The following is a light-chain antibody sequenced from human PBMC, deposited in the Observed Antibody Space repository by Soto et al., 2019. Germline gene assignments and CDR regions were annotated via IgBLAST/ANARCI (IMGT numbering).Light chain of an antibody. V-gene: IGKV3-20*01. CDR2: GAS. Sequence: EVVLTQSPGTLSLSPGERATLSCRASQSVAANYLAWYQQKRGQAPRLLIYGASSRATGIPDRFTGSGSGTEFALTISSLQSEDFAVYYCLQYYTCQTFGQGTKVDIK. J-gene: IGKJ1*01. CDR1: QSVAANY. CDR3: LQYYTCQT.